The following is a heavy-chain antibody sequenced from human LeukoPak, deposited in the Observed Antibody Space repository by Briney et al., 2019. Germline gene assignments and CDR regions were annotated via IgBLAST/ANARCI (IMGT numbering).Heavy chain of an antibody. CDR1: GFTVSSNY. D-gene: IGHD4-23*01. V-gene: IGHV3-23*01. CDR3: AKDASGGNSQPDHFDY. CDR2: ISGSGGST. J-gene: IGHJ4*02. Sequence: GGSLRLSCAASGFTVSSNYMSWVRQAPGKGLEWVSVISGSGGSTHYADSVKGRFTISRDNSKNTLYLQMNSLRAEDTAIYYCAKDASGGNSQPDHFDYWGQGTLVTVSS.